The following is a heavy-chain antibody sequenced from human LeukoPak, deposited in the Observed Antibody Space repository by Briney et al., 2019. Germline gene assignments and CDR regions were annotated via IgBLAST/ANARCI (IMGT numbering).Heavy chain of an antibody. V-gene: IGHV3-66*01. CDR3: ARDGMSWFDP. Sequence: PGGSLRLSCAASGFTVSSNYMSWVCQAPGERLEWVSVIYSGGSTYYADSVKGRFTISRDNSKNTLYLQMNSLRAEDTAVYYCARDGMSWFDPWGQGTLVTVSS. D-gene: IGHD1-26*01. CDR2: IYSGGST. J-gene: IGHJ5*02. CDR1: GFTVSSNY.